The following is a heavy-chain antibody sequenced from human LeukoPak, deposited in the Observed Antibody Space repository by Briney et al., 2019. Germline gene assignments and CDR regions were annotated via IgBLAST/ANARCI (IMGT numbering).Heavy chain of an antibody. CDR1: GITLSNYG. Sequence: GGSLRLSCAVSGITLSNYGLSGVRQAPGKGLERVAGLSDSGGSTNYADSVKGRFTVSRDNPKNTLYLQMNSLRAEDTAVYFCAKRGVVIRAVIIVGFHKEAYYFDYWGQGAQVTVSS. D-gene: IGHD3-10*01. V-gene: IGHV3-23*01. J-gene: IGHJ4*02. CDR2: LSDSGGST. CDR3: AKRGVVIRAVIIVGFHKEAYYFDY.